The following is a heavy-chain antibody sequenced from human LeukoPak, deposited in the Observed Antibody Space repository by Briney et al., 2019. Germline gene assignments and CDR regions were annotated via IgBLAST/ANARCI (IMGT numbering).Heavy chain of an antibody. CDR2: MKYDGSEK. D-gene: IGHD6-13*01. V-gene: IGHV3-7*01. CDR3: ARDIEAAGLFLDY. J-gene: IGHJ4*02. CDR1: GFTFSSYW. Sequence: GGSPRLSCGASGFTFSSYWMSWVRQAPGKGLEWVANMKYDGSEKYYVDSVKGRFTISRDNAKNSLYLQMNSLRAEDTAVYYCARDIEAAGLFLDYWGQGTLVTVSS.